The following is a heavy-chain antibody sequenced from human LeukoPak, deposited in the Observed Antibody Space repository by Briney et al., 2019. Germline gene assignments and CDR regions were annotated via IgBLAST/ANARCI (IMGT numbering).Heavy chain of an antibody. V-gene: IGHV4-59*01. CDR1: GGSISSYN. CDR3: ARETSEASSSFDY. J-gene: IGHJ4*02. D-gene: IGHD6-13*01. CDR2: IYYSGST. Sequence: SETLSLTCTVSGGSISSYNWSWIRQPPGKGLEWIGYIYYSGSTNYNPSLKSRVTISVDTSKNQFSLKLSSVTAADTAVYYCARETSEASSSFDYWGQGTLVTVSS.